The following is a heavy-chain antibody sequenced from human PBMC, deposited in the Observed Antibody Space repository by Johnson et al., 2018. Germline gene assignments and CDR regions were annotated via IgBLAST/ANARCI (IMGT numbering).Heavy chain of an antibody. CDR3: ARDRSYGDAFDV. CDR2: INSDGSST. J-gene: IGHJ3*01. D-gene: IGHD4-17*01. Sequence: VQLQESGGGLVQPGGPLRLSCAASGITFSSNWMHWVRQAPGKGLVWVSRINSDGSSTSYADSVKGLFTISRDNAKNTLYLQMNSLRAEDTAVYYCARDRSYGDAFDVWGQGTMVTVSS. V-gene: IGHV3-74*01. CDR1: GITFSSNW.